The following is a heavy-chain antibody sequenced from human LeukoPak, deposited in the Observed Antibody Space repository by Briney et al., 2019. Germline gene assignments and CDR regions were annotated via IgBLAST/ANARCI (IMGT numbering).Heavy chain of an antibody. V-gene: IGHV3-30*02. CDR3: AKVRDTAMAMDY. CDR2: IRYDGSNK. CDR1: GFTFSSYS. J-gene: IGHJ4*02. D-gene: IGHD5-18*01. Sequence: PGGSLRLSCAASGFTFSSYSMNWVRQAPGKGLEWVAFIRYDGSNKYYADSVKGRFTISRDNSKNTLYLQMNSLRAEDTAVYYCAKVRDTAMAMDYWGQGTLVTVSS.